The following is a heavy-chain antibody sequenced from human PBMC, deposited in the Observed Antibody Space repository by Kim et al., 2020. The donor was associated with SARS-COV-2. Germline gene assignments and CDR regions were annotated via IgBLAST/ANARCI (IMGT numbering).Heavy chain of an antibody. V-gene: IGHV3-66*02. Sequence: GGSLRLSCAASGFTVSSNYMSWVRQAPGKGLEWVSVMYSGGSTYYADAVKGRFTISRDNSKNTLYLQMNSLRAEDTAVYYCARDMYYDYVWGSYRPASFFPHCYGMDVWGQGPTVTVSS. CDR3: ARDMYYDYVWGSYRPASFFPHCYGMDV. J-gene: IGHJ6*01. CDR2: MYSGGST. CDR1: GFTVSSNY. D-gene: IGHD3-16*02.